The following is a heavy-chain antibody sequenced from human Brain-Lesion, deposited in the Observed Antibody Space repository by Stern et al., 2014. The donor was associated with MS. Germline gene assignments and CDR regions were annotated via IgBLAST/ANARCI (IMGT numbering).Heavy chain of an antibody. CDR2: ITNVGST. Sequence: VQLVESGGGVIQPGGSLGLSCTASGFTVSRDYMTWVRQAPGKGREWVSLITNVGSTFYTVSVKGRFTISRDDSKNTVYLHMTSLRAEDTAMYYCARDTSSPERSDWWGQGTLVTVSS. CDR1: GFTVSRDY. D-gene: IGHD1-1*01. J-gene: IGHJ4*02. CDR3: ARDTSSPERSDW. V-gene: IGHV3-53*01.